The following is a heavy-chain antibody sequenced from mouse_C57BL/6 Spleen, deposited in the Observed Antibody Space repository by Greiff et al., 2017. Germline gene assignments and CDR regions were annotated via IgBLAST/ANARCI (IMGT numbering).Heavy chain of an antibody. V-gene: IGHV1-22*01. D-gene: IGHD4-1*01. CDR3: ASDEGTGKVFAY. CDR1: GYTFTDYN. Sequence: EVQLQQSGPELVKPGASVKMSCKASGYTFTDYNMHWVKQSHGKSLEWIGYINPNNGGTSYNQKFKGKATLTVNKSSSTAYMELRSLTSEDSAVYYCASDEGTGKVFAYWGQGTLVTVSA. J-gene: IGHJ3*01. CDR2: INPNNGGT.